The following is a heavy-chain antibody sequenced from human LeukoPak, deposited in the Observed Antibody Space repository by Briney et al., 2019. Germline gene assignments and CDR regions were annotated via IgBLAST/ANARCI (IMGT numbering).Heavy chain of an antibody. J-gene: IGHJ4*02. V-gene: IGHV4-59*01. CDR2: IYYSGGT. D-gene: IGHD3-16*02. CDR3: ARDSGSYPFAY. CDR1: GGSISTYY. Sequence: NPSETQSLTCTVSGGSISTYYWSWIRQPPGKGLEWIGYIYYSGGTNYNPSLKSRVTISVDTSKNQFSLKLSSVAAADTAVYYCARDSGSYPFAYWGQGTLVTVSS.